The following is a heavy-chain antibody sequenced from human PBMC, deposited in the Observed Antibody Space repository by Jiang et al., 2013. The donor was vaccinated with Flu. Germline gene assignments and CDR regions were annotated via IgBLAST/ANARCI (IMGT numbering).Heavy chain of an antibody. CDR3: ARAGLDI. Sequence: PGLVKPSETLSLTCIVSGGSISSGSYYWGWIRQPPGKGLEWIGSIHYSGTTHYSPSLKGRVTISVDTSKNQFSLKLTSVTAADTAVYYCARAGLDIWGPGTRVLVSS. D-gene: IGHD1-14*01. CDR1: GGSISSGSYY. CDR2: IHYSGTT. J-gene: IGHJ3*02. V-gene: IGHV4-39*07.